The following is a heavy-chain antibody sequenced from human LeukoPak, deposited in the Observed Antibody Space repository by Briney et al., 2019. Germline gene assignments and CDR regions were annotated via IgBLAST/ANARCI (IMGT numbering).Heavy chain of an antibody. CDR1: GFTFSSYG. D-gene: IGHD3-22*01. CDR2: IRYDGSNK. J-gene: IGHJ5*02. CDR3: AYYSGAFNWFDP. Sequence: GGSLRLSCAASGFTFSSYGMHWVRQAPGKGLEGVAFIRYDGSNKYYADSVKGRFTISRDNSKNALYLQMNSLRAEGTAVYYCAYYSGAFNWFDPWGKGTLVTVSS. V-gene: IGHV3-30*02.